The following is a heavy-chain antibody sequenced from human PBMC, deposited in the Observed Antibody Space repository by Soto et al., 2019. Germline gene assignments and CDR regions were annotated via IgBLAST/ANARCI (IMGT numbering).Heavy chain of an antibody. Sequence: GGSLRLSCAASGFTFSNAWMNWVRQAPGKGLEWVGRIKSKTDGGTTDYAAPVKGRFTISRDDSKNTLYLQMNSLKTEDTAVYYCTTPNYDFWSGYPFTFDYWGQGTLVTVSS. V-gene: IGHV3-15*07. CDR2: IKSKTDGGTT. J-gene: IGHJ4*02. CDR3: TTPNYDFWSGYPFTFDY. D-gene: IGHD3-3*01. CDR1: GFTFSNAW.